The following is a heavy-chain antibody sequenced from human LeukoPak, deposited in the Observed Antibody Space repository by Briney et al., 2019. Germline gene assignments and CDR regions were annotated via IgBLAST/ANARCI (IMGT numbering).Heavy chain of an antibody. V-gene: IGHV4-39*01. D-gene: IGHD3-22*01. CDR1: GGSISSSSYY. CDR3: ETHYYDSSGYWNAFDI. Sequence: PSETLSLTCTVSGGSISSSSYYWGWIRQPPGKGLEWIGSIYYSGSTYYNPSLKSRVTISVDTSKNQFSLKLSSVTAADTAVYYCETHYYDSSGYWNAFDIWGQGTMVTVSS. J-gene: IGHJ3*02. CDR2: IYYSGST.